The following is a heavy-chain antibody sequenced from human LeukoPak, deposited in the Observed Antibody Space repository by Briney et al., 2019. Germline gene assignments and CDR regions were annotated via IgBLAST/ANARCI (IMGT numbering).Heavy chain of an antibody. V-gene: IGHV3-23*01. CDR3: AKDQYSSGWYFDY. D-gene: IGHD6-19*01. CDR2: ISGSGGST. J-gene: IGHJ4*02. Sequence: GGSLRLSCAASGFTFSSYAMSWVRQAPGKGLEWVSAISGSGGSTYYADSVKGRFTISRDNSKNMLYLQMNSLRAEDTAVYYCAKDQYSSGWYFDYWGQGTLVTVSS. CDR1: GFTFSSYA.